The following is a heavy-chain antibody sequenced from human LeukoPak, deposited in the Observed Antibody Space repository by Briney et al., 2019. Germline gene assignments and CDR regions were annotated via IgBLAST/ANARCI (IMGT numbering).Heavy chain of an antibody. Sequence: SETLSLTCTVSGGSISSYYWSWIRQPPGKGLEWIGYIYYSGSTNYNPSLKSRVTISVDTSKNQFSLKLSSVTAADTAVYYCARRGRTAATFDYWGQGTLVTVSS. CDR3: ARRGRTAATFDY. CDR1: GGSISSYY. J-gene: IGHJ4*02. D-gene: IGHD2-2*01. CDR2: IYYSGST. V-gene: IGHV4-59*08.